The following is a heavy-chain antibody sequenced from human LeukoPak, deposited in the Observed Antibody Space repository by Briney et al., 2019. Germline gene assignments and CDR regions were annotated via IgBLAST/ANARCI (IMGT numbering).Heavy chain of an antibody. J-gene: IGHJ3*02. CDR3: ARTYDFGRGPPGDAFDN. V-gene: IGHV3-48*01. CDR2: IDARSGIT. Sequence: GGSLRLSCAASGFTFSSYSMNWVRQAPGKGPEWVSYIDARSGITYYADSVQGRFTISRDDARESVSLQMDGLRVDDTAVYYCARTYDFGRGPPGDAFDNWGPGTWVIVSA. CDR1: GFTFSSYS. D-gene: IGHD3-3*01.